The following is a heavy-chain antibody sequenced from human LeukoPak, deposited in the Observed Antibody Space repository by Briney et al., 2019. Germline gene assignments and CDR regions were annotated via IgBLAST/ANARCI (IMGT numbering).Heavy chain of an antibody. V-gene: IGHV4-59*01. Sequence: SETLSLTCTGSGGSISSYYWSCIRQPPGKGLEWIGYIYYSGSTNYNPSLKSRVTISVDTSKNQFSLKLSSVTAADTAVYYCARGAMVRGVILFDYWGQGTLVTVSS. CDR2: IYYSGST. J-gene: IGHJ4*02. D-gene: IGHD3-10*01. CDR1: GGSISSYY. CDR3: ARGAMVRGVILFDY.